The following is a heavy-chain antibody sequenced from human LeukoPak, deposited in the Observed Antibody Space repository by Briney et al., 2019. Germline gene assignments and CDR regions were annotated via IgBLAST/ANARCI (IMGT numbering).Heavy chain of an antibody. CDR2: ISSSSSYI. CDR3: ARDQYYYDSNAFDI. CDR1: GFTFSSYA. J-gene: IGHJ3*02. Sequence: GGSLRLSCAASGFTFSSYAMSWVRQAPGKGLEWVSSISSSSSYIYYADSVKGRFTISRDNAKNSLYLQMNSLRAEDTAVYYCARDQYYYDSNAFDIWGQGTMVTVSS. D-gene: IGHD3-22*01. V-gene: IGHV3-21*01.